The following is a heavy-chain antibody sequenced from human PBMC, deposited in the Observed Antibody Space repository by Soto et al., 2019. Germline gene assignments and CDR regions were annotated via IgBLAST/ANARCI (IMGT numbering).Heavy chain of an antibody. CDR1: GGTFSSYT. CDR3: ARLTTVTSPLDY. J-gene: IGHJ4*02. V-gene: IGHV1-69*02. Sequence: QVQLVQSGAEVKKPGSSVKVSCKASGGTFSSYTISWVRQAPGQGLEWMGRIIPILGIANYAQKFQGRVTITADNSTSTAYMELSSLRSEDTAVYYCARLTTVTSPLDYWGQGTLVTVSS. D-gene: IGHD4-17*01. CDR2: IIPILGIA.